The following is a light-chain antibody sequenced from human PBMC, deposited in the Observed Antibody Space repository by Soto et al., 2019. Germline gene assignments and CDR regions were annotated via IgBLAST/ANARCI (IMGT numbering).Light chain of an antibody. CDR2: GAS. CDR3: QQYGSSPPT. J-gene: IGKJ3*01. CDR1: QSVGSSY. V-gene: IGKV3-20*01. Sequence: EIVLTQSSGTLSLSPGERATLSCRASQSVGSSYLAWYQQKPGQAPRLFIFGASSRATGIPDRFSGSGSGTDFTLTIRRLEPEDFAVYYCQQYGSSPPTFGPGTKVDIK.